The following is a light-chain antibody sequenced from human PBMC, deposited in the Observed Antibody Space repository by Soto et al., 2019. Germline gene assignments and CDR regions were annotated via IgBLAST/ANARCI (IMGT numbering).Light chain of an antibody. J-gene: IGLJ1*01. CDR3: SSYTGSSTL. Sequence: QSALTQPASVSGSAGQSITISCSGTMRDVGAYNLVSWYQQHPGTAPKLIIYGVRNRPSGISSRFSGSRSGNTASLTISGLQSEDEGDYYCSSYTGSSTLFATAPKVTVL. CDR2: GVR. CDR1: MRDVGAYNL. V-gene: IGLV2-14*01.